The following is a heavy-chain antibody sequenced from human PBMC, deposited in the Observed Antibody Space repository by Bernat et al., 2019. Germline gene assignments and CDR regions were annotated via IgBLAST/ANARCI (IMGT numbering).Heavy chain of an antibody. CDR2: ISGSGGST. J-gene: IGHJ6*02. D-gene: IGHD6-13*01. V-gene: IGHV3-23*01. Sequence: EVQLLESGGGLVQPGGSLRLSCAASGFTFSSYAMSWVRQAPGKGLEWVSAISGSGGSTYYADSVKGRFTISGDNSKNTLYLQMNSLRAEDTAVYYCAKGLFSSRWYPPPAHQYSYHGMRVSGQGTTVTVSS. CDR1: GFTFSSYA. CDR3: AKGLFSSRWYPPPAHQYSYHGMRV.